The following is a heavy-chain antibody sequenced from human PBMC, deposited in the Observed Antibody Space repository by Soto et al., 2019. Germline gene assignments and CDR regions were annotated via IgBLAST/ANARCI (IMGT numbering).Heavy chain of an antibody. Sequence: ASVKVSCKASGYTFTSYGISWVRQAPGQGLEWMGWISAYNGNTNYAQKLQGRVTMTTDTSTSTAYMELRSLRSDDTAVYYCARDEYSSGWFPLDDWGQGTLVTVSS. CDR1: GYTFTSYG. V-gene: IGHV1-18*01. J-gene: IGHJ4*02. CDR3: ARDEYSSGWFPLDD. CDR2: ISAYNGNT. D-gene: IGHD6-19*01.